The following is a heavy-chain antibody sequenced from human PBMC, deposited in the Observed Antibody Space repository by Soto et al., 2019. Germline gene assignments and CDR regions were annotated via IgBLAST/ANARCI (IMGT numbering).Heavy chain of an antibody. CDR3: ARRYYDSSGYYYLDY. CDR2: IYPGDSNN. V-gene: IGHV5-51*01. Sequence: GESLKISCKGSGYSFTSYWIAWVRQMPGKGLEWMGIIYPGDSNNRYSPPVQGKVTFSADKSMSTVYLQWSRLKASDTAMYYCARRYYDSSGYYYLDYWGQGTLVTVSS. D-gene: IGHD3-22*01. J-gene: IGHJ4*02. CDR1: GYSFTSYW.